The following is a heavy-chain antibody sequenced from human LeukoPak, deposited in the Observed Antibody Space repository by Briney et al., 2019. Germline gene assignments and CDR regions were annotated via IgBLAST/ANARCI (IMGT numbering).Heavy chain of an antibody. D-gene: IGHD6-19*01. CDR3: ARLQWLVLLFDY. CDR2: IYYSGST. V-gene: IGHV4-39*01. Sequence: SETLSLTCTVSGGSISSTSYYWAWIRQPPGKGLEWIGSIYYSGSTYHSGTTCYNPSLKSRVTISVDTSKNQFSLDLSSVTAADTAVYYCARLQWLVLLFDYWGQGTLVTVSS. J-gene: IGHJ4*02. CDR1: GGSISSTSYY.